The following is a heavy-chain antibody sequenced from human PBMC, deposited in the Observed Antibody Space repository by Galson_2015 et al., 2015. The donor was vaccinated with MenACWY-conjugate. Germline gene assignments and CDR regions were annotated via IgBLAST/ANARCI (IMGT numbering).Heavy chain of an antibody. J-gene: IGHJ4*02. Sequence: SLRLSCAASGFTFSSYAMSWVRQAPGKGLEWVSAISGSGGNTYYADSVKGRFTISRDNSKNTLYLQMNSLRAEDTAIYYCAKESAYFYDSSGFPPDYWGQGTLVTVSS. CDR2: ISGSGGNT. CDR3: AKESAYFYDSSGFPPDY. V-gene: IGHV3-23*01. D-gene: IGHD3-22*01. CDR1: GFTFSSYA.